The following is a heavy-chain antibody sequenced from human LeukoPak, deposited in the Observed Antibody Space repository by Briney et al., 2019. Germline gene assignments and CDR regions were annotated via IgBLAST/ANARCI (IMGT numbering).Heavy chain of an antibody. CDR3: ARGRRGYYWCYFDY. CDR1: GGSFSGYY. J-gene: IGHJ4*02. V-gene: IGHV4-34*01. CDR2: INHSGST. Sequence: PSETLSLTCAVYGGSFSGYYWSWIRQPPGKGLEWIGEINHSGSTNYNPSLKSRVTISVDTSKNQFSLKLSSVTAADTAVYYCARGRRGYYWCYFDYWGQGTLVTVSS. D-gene: IGHD3-22*01.